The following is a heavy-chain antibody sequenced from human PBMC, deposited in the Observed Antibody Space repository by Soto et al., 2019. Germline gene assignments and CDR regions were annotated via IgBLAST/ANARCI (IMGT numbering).Heavy chain of an antibody. CDR1: GFSFNDAW. V-gene: IGHV3-15*01. CDR3: TTDPHSTGTKY. Sequence: GGSVRLSCAASGFSFNDAWMTWVRQSPGAGLEWVGRIKSKTDGGTTDYAAPVRGRFAISRDASKTTVYLQMNRLKTEDTAVYYCTTDPHSTGTKYWGQGTLVTVSS. J-gene: IGHJ4*02. CDR2: IKSKTDGGTT. D-gene: IGHD1-1*01.